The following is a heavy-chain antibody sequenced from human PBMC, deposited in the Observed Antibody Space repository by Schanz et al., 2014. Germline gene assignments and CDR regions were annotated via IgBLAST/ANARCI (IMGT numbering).Heavy chain of an antibody. CDR2: IWSDGSGK. Sequence: QVQLVESGGGVVQPGTSLILSCSVSGFSLNTYGIHWFRQPAGKGLEWVAVIWSDGSGKYYADSVKGRFTISRDSPKNTLYLQMNSLRAEDTALYYCARDSGPYYDKSMDVWGQGTTVAVSS. V-gene: IGHV3-33*01. CDR1: GFSLNTYG. J-gene: IGHJ6*02. CDR3: ARDSGPYYDKSMDV. D-gene: IGHD3-9*01.